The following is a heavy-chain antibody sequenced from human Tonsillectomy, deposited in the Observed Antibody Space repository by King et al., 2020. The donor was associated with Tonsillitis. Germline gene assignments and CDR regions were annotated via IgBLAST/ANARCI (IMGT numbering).Heavy chain of an antibody. CDR1: GGSVSSGSYY. V-gene: IGHV4-61*01. CDR2: IYYSGST. CDR3: ARMWEWIPDY. D-gene: IGHD1-26*01. Sequence: VQLQDSGPGLVKPSETLSLTCTVSGGSVSSGSYYWSWIRQTPGKGLEWIGYIYYSGSTNYKPSLKSRVTISVDTSKNQFSLKLSSVTAADTAVYYCARMWEWIPDYWGQGTLVTVSS. J-gene: IGHJ4*02.